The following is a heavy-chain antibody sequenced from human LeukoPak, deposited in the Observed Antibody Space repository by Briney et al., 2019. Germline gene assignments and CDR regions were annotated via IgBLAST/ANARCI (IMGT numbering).Heavy chain of an antibody. D-gene: IGHD1-26*01. CDR2: INQDGSEK. CDR1: GFSFSSYW. Sequence: GSLRLSCAVSGFSFSSYWMSWGRQAPGKGLEWVANINQDGSEKYYVDSLKGRFTISRDNAKNSLYLQLNNLRAEDTAVYYCARDKIVGATYFDYWGQGTLVTVSS. CDR3: ARDKIVGATYFDY. J-gene: IGHJ4*02. V-gene: IGHV3-7*01.